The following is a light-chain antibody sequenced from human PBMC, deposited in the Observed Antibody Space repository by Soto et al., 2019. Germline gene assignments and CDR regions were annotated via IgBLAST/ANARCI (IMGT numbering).Light chain of an antibody. Sequence: SCRVSQSVTSNYLAWYQQKPGQAPRLLIYGASSRATGIPDRFSGSGSGTDFTLTISRLEPEDFAVYYCQQYGGSPETFGQGTKVEIK. CDR3: QQYGGSPET. V-gene: IGKV3-20*01. CDR1: QSVTSNY. CDR2: GAS. J-gene: IGKJ1*01.